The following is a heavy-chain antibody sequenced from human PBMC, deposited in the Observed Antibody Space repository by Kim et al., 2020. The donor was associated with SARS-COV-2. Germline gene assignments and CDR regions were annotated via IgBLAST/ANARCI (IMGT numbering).Heavy chain of an antibody. CDR3: ARDIGGGGPHLDV. CDR1: GAPVSANY. D-gene: IGHD2-15*01. CDR2: IYTGGST. J-gene: IGHJ6*01. V-gene: IGHV3-66*01. Sequence: GGSLRLSCTISGAPVSANYMNWVRQAPGKGLQWVSIIYTGGSTYYSHSVRGRFDISRDESKNTVYLQMTYLTAEDTGLYYCARDIGGGGPHLDVWGKGT.